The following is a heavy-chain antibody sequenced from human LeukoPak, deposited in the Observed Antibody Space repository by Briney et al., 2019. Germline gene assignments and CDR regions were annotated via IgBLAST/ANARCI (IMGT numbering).Heavy chain of an antibody. CDR2: IFYTGST. J-gene: IGHJ4*02. V-gene: IGHV4-39*07. CDR3: ARDAYYYRSESYFFDY. D-gene: IGHD3-10*01. CDR1: SGSISTSNYS. Sequence: PSETLSLTCTVSSGSISTSNYSWGWVRQPPGKALEWIGNIFYTGSTYYSPSLKSRVTISLDTSRNQFSLRLNSVTAADTAVYYCARDAYYYRSESYFFDYWGQGTLVTVSS.